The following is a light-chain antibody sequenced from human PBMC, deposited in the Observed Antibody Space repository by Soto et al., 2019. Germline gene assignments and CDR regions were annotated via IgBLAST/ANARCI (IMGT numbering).Light chain of an antibody. Sequence: QSVLTQPASVSGSPGQSITISCTGTSSAVGSYNLVSWYQQHPGKAPKLMIYEVSKRPSGVSNRFSGSKSGDTASLTISGLQAEDEADYYCCSYAGSSPYVFGTGTKLTVL. CDR2: EVS. J-gene: IGLJ1*01. CDR3: CSYAGSSPYV. CDR1: SSAVGSYNL. V-gene: IGLV2-23*02.